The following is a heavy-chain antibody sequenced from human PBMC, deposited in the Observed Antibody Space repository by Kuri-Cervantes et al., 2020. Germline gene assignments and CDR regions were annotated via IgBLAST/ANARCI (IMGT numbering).Heavy chain of an antibody. Sequence: GSLRLSCTVSGGSISSSSYYWGWIRQPPGKGLEWIGSIYYSGSTNYNPSLKSRVTISVDTSKNQFSLKLSSVTAADTAVYYCACGGDRPRGGAFDIWGQGTMVTVSS. CDR3: ACGGDRPRGGAFDI. V-gene: IGHV4-39*07. J-gene: IGHJ3*02. CDR1: GGSISSSSYY. CDR2: IYYSGST. D-gene: IGHD2-21*02.